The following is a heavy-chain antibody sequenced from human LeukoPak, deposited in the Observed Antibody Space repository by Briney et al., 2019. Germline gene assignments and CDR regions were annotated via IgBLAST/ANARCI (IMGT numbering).Heavy chain of an antibody. CDR2: ISHDGSNK. D-gene: IGHD7-27*01. J-gene: IGHJ4*02. V-gene: IGHV3-30*04. CDR1: GFAFNNYA. CDR3: ARVMGIASYFDY. Sequence: GGSLGLSCAASGFAFNNYAVHWVRQAPGKGLEWVAVISHDGSNKFYADSVKGRFTISRDNAKNTVNLQMNSLRAEDTAVYYCARVMGIASYFDYWGQGTLITVSS.